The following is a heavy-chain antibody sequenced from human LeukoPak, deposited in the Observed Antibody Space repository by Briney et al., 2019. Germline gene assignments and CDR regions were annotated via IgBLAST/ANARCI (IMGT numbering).Heavy chain of an antibody. CDR3: ASLTVTDAFDI. Sequence: PGGSLRLSCAASGFTFSSYSMNWVRQAPGKGLEWVSSISSSSSYIYYADSVKGRFTISRDNAKNSLYMHMNSLRAEDTAVHYCASLTVTDAFDISGHGTMVTVSS. V-gene: IGHV3-21*01. J-gene: IGHJ3*02. D-gene: IGHD4-11*01. CDR1: GFTFSSYS. CDR2: ISSSSSYI.